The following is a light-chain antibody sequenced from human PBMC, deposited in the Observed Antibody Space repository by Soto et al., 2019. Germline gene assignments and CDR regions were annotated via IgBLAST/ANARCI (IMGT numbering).Light chain of an antibody. CDR3: CSYTGSYSFG. J-gene: IGLJ1*01. CDR1: STDVGGYSY. CDR2: DVT. V-gene: IGLV2-11*01. Sequence: QSALTQPHSVSGSPGQSVTISCTGTSTDVGGYSYVSWYQQHPGKAPELIIYDVTERPSGFPDRFSGSKSGNTASLTISGLQAEDEDDYYCCSYTGSYSFGLGIGTKLTVL.